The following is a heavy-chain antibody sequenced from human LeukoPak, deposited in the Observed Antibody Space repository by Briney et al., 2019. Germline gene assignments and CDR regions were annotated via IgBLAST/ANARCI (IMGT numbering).Heavy chain of an antibody. Sequence: SETLSLTCTVSGGSISSGISNWSWIRQPPGKGLEWIGYIYNSGSTSYKSPLRSRVSMSGDTSKNHFSLNLSSVTAADTAVYYCARHAESGYDRFDHWGQGTLVTVSS. D-gene: IGHD5-12*01. J-gene: IGHJ4*02. V-gene: IGHV4-61*03. CDR2: IYNSGST. CDR1: GGSISSGISN. CDR3: ARHAESGYDRFDH.